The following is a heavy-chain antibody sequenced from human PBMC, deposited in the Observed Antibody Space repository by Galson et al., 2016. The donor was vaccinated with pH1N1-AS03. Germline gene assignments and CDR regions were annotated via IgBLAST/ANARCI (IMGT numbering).Heavy chain of an antibody. Sequence: SLRLSCAGSGFKISTYAINWVRQAPGKGLEWVTGISDSSRGGNIYYADSVKGRFTISRDTSKNTLYLQMNSLRDEDTAVYYCVTQGAWGQGALVTVSS. CDR1: GFKISTYA. CDR2: ISDSSRGGNI. CDR3: VTQGA. J-gene: IGHJ5*02. V-gene: IGHV3-23*01.